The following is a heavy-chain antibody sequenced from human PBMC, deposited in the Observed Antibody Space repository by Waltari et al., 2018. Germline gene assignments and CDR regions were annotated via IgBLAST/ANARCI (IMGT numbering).Heavy chain of an antibody. CDR1: GYTFTSYD. CDR2: MNPNSGNT. CDR3: ARGMVQGVIIPSVRFDP. Sequence: QVQLVQSGAEVKKPGASVKVSCKASGYTFTSYDINWVRQDTGQGLEWMGWMNPNSGNTGYAQKFQGRVTITRNTSIRTAYMELSSLRSEDTAVYYCARGMVQGVIIPSVRFDPWGQGTLVTVSS. D-gene: IGHD3-10*01. V-gene: IGHV1-8*03. J-gene: IGHJ5*02.